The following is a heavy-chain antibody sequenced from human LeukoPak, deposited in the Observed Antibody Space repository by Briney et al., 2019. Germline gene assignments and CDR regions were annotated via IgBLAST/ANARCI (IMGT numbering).Heavy chain of an antibody. Sequence: GGSLRLSXAASGFTFTTYAMSWVRQAPGKGLEWVSLISGSGGNTYYADSVKGRFTISRDNSKNTLYLQMNSLRAEDTAVYYCAKEFYYGSGDYYPTFDYWGQGTLVTVSS. CDR3: AKEFYYGSGDYYPTFDY. CDR1: GFTFTTYA. J-gene: IGHJ4*02. D-gene: IGHD3-10*01. CDR2: ISGSGGNT. V-gene: IGHV3-23*01.